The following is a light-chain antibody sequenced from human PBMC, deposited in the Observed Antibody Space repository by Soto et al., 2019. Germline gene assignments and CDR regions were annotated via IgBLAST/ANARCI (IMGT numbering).Light chain of an antibody. CDR2: DVS. CDR1: SSDVGGYNY. CDR3: SSYTSSSPVL. Sequence: QSALTQPASVSGSPGQSIAISCTGTSSDVGGYNYVSLYQQYPGKAPKLLIYDVSNRPSGVSNRFSGSKSANTASLTISGLQAEDEADYCCSSYTSSSPVLVGGGTKLTVL. V-gene: IGLV2-14*03. J-gene: IGLJ2*01.